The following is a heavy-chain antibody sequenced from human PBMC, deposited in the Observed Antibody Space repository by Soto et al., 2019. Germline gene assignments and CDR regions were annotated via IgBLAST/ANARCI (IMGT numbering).Heavy chain of an antibody. D-gene: IGHD6-6*01. CDR3: ARHEYSSSSDRADRFDY. Sequence: GASVKVSCKASGYRFISYTISWVRQAPGQGLEWMGWISTYNGNTNYAQNFQGRVTMTTDTFTSTAYIEVRSLRSDDTAVYYCARHEYSSSSDRADRFDYWGQGILVTVSS. CDR2: ISTYNGNT. CDR1: GYRFISYT. J-gene: IGHJ4*02. V-gene: IGHV1-18*01.